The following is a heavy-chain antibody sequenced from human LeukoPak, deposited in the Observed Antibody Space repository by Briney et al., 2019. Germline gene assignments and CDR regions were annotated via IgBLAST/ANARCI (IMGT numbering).Heavy chain of an antibody. Sequence: ASVKVSCKASGYTFTSYDINWVRQATGQGLEWMGWMNPNSGNTGYAQKFQGRVTMTRYTSISTAYMELSSLRSEDTAVYYCARGLTARGSYGRYWGQGTLVTVSS. V-gene: IGHV1-8*01. CDR3: ARGLTARGSYGRY. J-gene: IGHJ4*02. CDR2: MNPNSGNT. D-gene: IGHD1-26*01. CDR1: GYTFTSYD.